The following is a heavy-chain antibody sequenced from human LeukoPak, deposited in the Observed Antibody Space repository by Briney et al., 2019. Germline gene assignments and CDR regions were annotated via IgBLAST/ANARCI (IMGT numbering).Heavy chain of an antibody. Sequence: GGSLRLSCAASGFTFSSYAMSWVRQAPGKGLEWVSVIYSGGGTYYADSVKGRFTISRDNSKNTLYLQMNSLRAEDTAVYYCARDRRVTYYGPFDYWGQGTLVTVSS. D-gene: IGHD4-17*01. CDR2: IYSGGGT. V-gene: IGHV3-53*01. J-gene: IGHJ4*02. CDR3: ARDRRVTYYGPFDY. CDR1: GFTFSSYA.